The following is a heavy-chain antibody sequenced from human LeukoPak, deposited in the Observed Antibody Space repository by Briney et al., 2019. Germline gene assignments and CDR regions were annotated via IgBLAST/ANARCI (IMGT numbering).Heavy chain of an antibody. CDR2: MNPNSGNT. Sequence: ASVKVSCKASGYTFTDYYMHWVRQAPGQGLEWMGWMNPNSGNTGYAQKFQGRVTMTRNTSISTAYMELSSLRSEDTAVYYCARYSSGWYSGGMDVWGQGTTVTVSS. CDR1: GYTFTDYY. CDR3: ARYSSGWYSGGMDV. V-gene: IGHV1-8*02. J-gene: IGHJ6*02. D-gene: IGHD6-19*01.